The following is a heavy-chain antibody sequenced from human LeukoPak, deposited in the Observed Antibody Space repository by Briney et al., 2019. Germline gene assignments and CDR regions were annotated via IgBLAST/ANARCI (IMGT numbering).Heavy chain of an antibody. J-gene: IGHJ4*02. V-gene: IGHV4-59*11. Sequence: SETLSLTCTVPGGSIRGPYSRWIRQPPGEGVGWVGYIHYSGSTKYNPSLKSRVTISVDKAKNQFSLKVSSVTAADTAVYYCAREIHYYGSGSYDYWGQGPLVTVSS. CDR3: AREIHYYGSGSYDY. D-gene: IGHD3-10*01. CDR2: IHYSGST. CDR1: GGSIRGPY.